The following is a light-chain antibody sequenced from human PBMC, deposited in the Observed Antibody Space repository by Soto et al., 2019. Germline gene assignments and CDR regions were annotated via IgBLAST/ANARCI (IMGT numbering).Light chain of an antibody. J-gene: IGKJ5*01. V-gene: IGKV3-15*01. Sequence: EIVMTQSPATLSVSPGERATLSCRASQSVGSNLAWYQQKPGQAPRLLMYGASARATGIPARFSGSGSGTEFTLTISSLQSADSAVYYCQQYNEWPPITFGQGTRLEIK. CDR3: QQYNEWPPIT. CDR1: QSVGSN. CDR2: GAS.